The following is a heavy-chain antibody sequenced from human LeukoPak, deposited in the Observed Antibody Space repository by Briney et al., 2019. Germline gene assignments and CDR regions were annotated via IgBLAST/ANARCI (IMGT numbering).Heavy chain of an antibody. CDR2: INHSGST. V-gene: IGHV4-30-2*01. CDR3: ARRRAGIVGATQGSNFDY. J-gene: IGHJ4*02. CDR1: GGSISSGGYS. D-gene: IGHD1-26*01. Sequence: SQTLSLTCAVSGGSISSGGYSWSWIRQPPGKGLEWIGEINHSGSTNYNPSLKSRVTISVDTSKNQFSLKLSSVTAADTAVYYCARRRAGIVGATQGSNFDYWGQGTLVTVSS.